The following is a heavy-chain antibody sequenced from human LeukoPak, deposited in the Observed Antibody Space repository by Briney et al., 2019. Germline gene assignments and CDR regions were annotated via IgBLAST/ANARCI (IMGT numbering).Heavy chain of an antibody. CDR2: IREDGSEK. CDR1: GFSLRNFW. J-gene: IGHJ3*01. D-gene: IGHD2-8*01. V-gene: IGHV3-7*01. Sequence: GGSLRLSCAASGFSLRNFWMSWVRQAPGKGLEWVANIREDGSEKYYVDSVKGRFTISGDNAKNSLTLQMNGLRAEDTAVYYCARKNGLDFWGQGTMVIVSP. CDR3: ARKNGLDF.